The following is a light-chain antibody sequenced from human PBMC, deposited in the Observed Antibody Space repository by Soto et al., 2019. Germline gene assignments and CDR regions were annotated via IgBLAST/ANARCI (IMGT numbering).Light chain of an antibody. Sequence: EQVMTQSPATLSVSLGERATLSCRTSQSVSTYLAWYQKKPGQAPRLLIYGASTRATGIPARFSGSGSGTEFTLTISSLQSEDVAIYYCQQYDSWPGTFGQGNKVEIK. CDR2: GAS. J-gene: IGKJ1*01. V-gene: IGKV3-15*01. CDR3: QQYDSWPGT. CDR1: QSVSTY.